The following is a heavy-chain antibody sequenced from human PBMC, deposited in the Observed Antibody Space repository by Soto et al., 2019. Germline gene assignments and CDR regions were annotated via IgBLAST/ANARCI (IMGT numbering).Heavy chain of an antibody. Sequence: QVQLVQSGAEVKKPGASVKVSCNASGYTFTDFYIHWGRQAPGQGREWMGWIYLNSGGTNYAQFSQGRFTMTRDTSISTAYLELSRLTSDDTAMYYCARALFSISWYAPKYFDYWGQGDLVTVSS. D-gene: IGHD6-13*01. CDR3: ARALFSISWYAPKYFDY. J-gene: IGHJ4*02. CDR1: GYTFTDFY. CDR2: IYLNSGGT. V-gene: IGHV1-2*02.